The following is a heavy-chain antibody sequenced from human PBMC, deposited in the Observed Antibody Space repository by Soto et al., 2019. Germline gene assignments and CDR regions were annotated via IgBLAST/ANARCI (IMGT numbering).Heavy chain of an antibody. CDR2: IYSGGYT. CDR3: GTPPGGGGY. Sequence: EVQLVESGGGLIQPGGSLRLSCAVSGFTVSNNYMSWVRQAPGKGLEGVSVIYSGGYTAYGDSVKGRFTISRDNSKNTLFFKMNPPGPAEAAVFYWGTPPGGGGYWGQGTLVTVSS. V-gene: IGHV3-53*01. J-gene: IGHJ4*02. CDR1: GFTVSNNY. D-gene: IGHD3-10*01.